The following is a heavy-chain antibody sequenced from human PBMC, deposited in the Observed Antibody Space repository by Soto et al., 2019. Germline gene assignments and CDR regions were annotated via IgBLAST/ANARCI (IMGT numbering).Heavy chain of an antibody. CDR1: GYTCTSYA. CDR2: INAGNGNT. Sequence: QVQLVQSGAEVKKPGASVKVSCKASGYTCTSYAMHWVRQAPGQRLEWMGWINAGNGNTKYSQKFQGRVTITRDTSASTAYMELSSLRSEDTAVYYCASYGWELHYMHYYYGMDVWGQGTTVTVSS. J-gene: IGHJ6*02. V-gene: IGHV1-3*01. CDR3: ASYGWELHYMHYYYGMDV. D-gene: IGHD1-26*01.